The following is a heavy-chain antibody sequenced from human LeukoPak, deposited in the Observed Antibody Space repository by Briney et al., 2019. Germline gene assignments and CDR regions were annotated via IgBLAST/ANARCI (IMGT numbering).Heavy chain of an antibody. CDR1: GGSISSGDYY. Sequence: PSQTLSLTCTVSGGSISSGDYYWSWIRQPPGKGLEWIGYIYYSGSTYYNPSLKSRVTISVDTSKNQFSLKLSSVTAADTAMYYCAREEMVVGGNWFDPWGQGTLVTVSS. CDR3: AREEMVVGGNWFDP. J-gene: IGHJ5*02. V-gene: IGHV4-30-4*01. CDR2: IYYSGST. D-gene: IGHD2-15*01.